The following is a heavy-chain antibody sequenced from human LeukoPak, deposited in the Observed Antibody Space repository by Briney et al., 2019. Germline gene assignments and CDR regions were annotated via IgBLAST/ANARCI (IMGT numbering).Heavy chain of an antibody. CDR3: AREERWLQLRAFDI. J-gene: IGHJ3*02. CDR2: IYYSGST. CDR1: GGSISSYY. Sequence: PSETLSLTCTVSGGSISSYYWSWIRQPPGKGLEWIGYIYYSGSTNYNPSLKSRVTISVDTSKNQFSLKLSSVTAADTAVYYCAREERWLQLRAFDIWGQGTMVTVSS. D-gene: IGHD5-24*01. V-gene: IGHV4-59*01.